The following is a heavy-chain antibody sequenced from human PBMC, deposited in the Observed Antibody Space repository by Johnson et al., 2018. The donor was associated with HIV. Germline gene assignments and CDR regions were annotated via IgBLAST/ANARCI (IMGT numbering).Heavy chain of an antibody. CDR1: GFTFSSYA. Sequence: QVQLLESGGGVVQPGRSLRLSCAASGFTFSSYAMSWVRQAPGKGLEWVAVISYDGSNKYYADSVKGRFTISRDNSKNTLYLQMNSLRAEDTAVYYCARDWGLYSSGWYVDAFDIWGQGTMVTVSS. CDR3: ARDWGLYSSGWYVDAFDI. D-gene: IGHD6-19*01. V-gene: IGHV3-30*04. J-gene: IGHJ3*02. CDR2: ISYDGSNK.